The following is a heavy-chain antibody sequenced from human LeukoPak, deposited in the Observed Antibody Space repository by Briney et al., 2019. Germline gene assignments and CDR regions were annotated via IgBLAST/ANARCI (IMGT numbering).Heavy chain of an antibody. V-gene: IGHV3-23*01. CDR1: GFTFSTYN. CDR2: ISGSGGST. CDR3: AKDVRFLEWPYYFDY. D-gene: IGHD3-3*01. Sequence: GGSLRLSCAASGFTFSTYNMNWVRQAPGKGLEWVSAISGSGGSTYYADSVKGRFTISRDNSKNTLYLQMNSLRAEDTAVYYCAKDVRFLEWPYYFDYWGQGTLVTVSS. J-gene: IGHJ4*02.